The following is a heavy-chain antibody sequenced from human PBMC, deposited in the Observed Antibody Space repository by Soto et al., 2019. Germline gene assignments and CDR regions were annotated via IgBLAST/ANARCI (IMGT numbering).Heavy chain of an antibody. Sequence: PGGSLRLSCAASGFTFSSYWMHWVRQVPGKGLVWASRINSDGSTTSYADSVKGRFTISRDNAKNTLYLQMNSLRAEDTAVYYCARVVYGMDVWGQGTTVTVSS. CDR1: GFTFSSYW. CDR3: ARVVYGMDV. J-gene: IGHJ6*02. V-gene: IGHV3-74*01. CDR2: INSDGSTT.